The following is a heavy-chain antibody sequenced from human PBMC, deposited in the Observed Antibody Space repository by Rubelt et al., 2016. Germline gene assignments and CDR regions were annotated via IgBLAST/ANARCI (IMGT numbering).Heavy chain of an antibody. V-gene: IGHV4-34*01. CDR3: ARRPQTATDDMGPRGTFDC. CDR1: GGSFSGYY. J-gene: IGHJ4*02. Sequence: QVQLQQWGAGLLKPSETLSLTSAVYGGSFSGYYWSWIRQPPGKGLEWIGEISHSGSTNYNPSLKSRVSISVDTSKNQFSLSLSSVTAADTAVFYCARRPQTATDDMGPRGTFDCWGQGTLVTVSS. D-gene: IGHD3-10*01. CDR2: ISHSGST.